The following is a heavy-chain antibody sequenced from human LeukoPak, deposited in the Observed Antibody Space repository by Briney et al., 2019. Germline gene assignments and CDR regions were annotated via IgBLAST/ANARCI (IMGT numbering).Heavy chain of an antibody. J-gene: IGHJ3*02. V-gene: IGHV4-59*01. D-gene: IGHD2-15*01. CDR1: GGSISSYY. Sequence: SETLSLTCTVSGGSISSYYWSWIRQPPGKGLEWIGYIYYSGSTNYNPSLKSRVTISVDTSKNQFSLKLSPVTAADTAIYYCARYLGGCSGGTCFTNDAFDIWGQGTMVTVSS. CDR2: IYYSGST. CDR3: ARYLGGCSGGTCFTNDAFDI.